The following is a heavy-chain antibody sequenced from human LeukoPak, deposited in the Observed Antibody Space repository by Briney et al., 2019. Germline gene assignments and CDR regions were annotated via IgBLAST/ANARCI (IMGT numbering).Heavy chain of an antibody. Sequence: GASVKVSCKASGYTFTGYYMHWVRQAPGQGLEWMGGIIPIFGTANYAQKFQGRVTITADKSTSTAYMELSSLRSEDTAVYYCARDPGSPPDYWGQGTLVTVSS. CDR1: GYTFTGYY. V-gene: IGHV1-69*06. CDR3: ARDPGSPPDY. J-gene: IGHJ4*02. CDR2: IIPIFGTA. D-gene: IGHD6-13*01.